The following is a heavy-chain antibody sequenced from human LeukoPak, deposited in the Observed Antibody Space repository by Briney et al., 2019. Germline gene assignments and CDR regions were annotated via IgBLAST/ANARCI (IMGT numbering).Heavy chain of an antibody. J-gene: IGHJ6*03. V-gene: IGHV4-38-2*02. Sequence: SETLSLTCTVSGYSITSAYYWGWIRQPPGRGLEWIASMYYRGSTYYNPSLKSRVIISVDMSKNQFSLKLSSVTAADSAVYYCARLVLDYYYYMDVWGKGTTVTISS. D-gene: IGHD3-3*01. CDR1: GYSITSAYY. CDR3: ARLVLDYYYYMDV. CDR2: MYYRGST.